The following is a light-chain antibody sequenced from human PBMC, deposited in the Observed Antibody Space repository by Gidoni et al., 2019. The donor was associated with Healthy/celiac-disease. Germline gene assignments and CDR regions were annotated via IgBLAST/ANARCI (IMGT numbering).Light chain of an antibody. Sequence: SYELTQPPSVSVSPGQTARITCSGDALPKQYAYWYHQKPGQAPVLVIYKDSERPSGIPERFSGSSSGTTVTLTISGVQAEDEADYYCQSADSSGTYEVFGGGTKLTVL. J-gene: IGLJ2*01. CDR3: QSADSSGTYEV. V-gene: IGLV3-25*02. CDR2: KDS. CDR1: ALPKQY.